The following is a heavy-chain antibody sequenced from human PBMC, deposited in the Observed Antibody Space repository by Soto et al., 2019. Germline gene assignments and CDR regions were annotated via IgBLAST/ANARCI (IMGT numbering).Heavy chain of an antibody. CDR2: ISSSSSTI. CDR1: GFILSSYS. J-gene: IGHJ6*02. V-gene: IGHV3-48*02. Sequence: EVQLVESGGSLVQPGGSLRLSYEASGFILSSYSMNWASQAPGQGLEWVSYISSSSSTIYYADSVKGLFTISRDNAKNSLYLQMHSLRDEDTAVYYSARDNPRSSGWDVWGQGTTVPVSS. CDR3: ARDNPRSSGWDV.